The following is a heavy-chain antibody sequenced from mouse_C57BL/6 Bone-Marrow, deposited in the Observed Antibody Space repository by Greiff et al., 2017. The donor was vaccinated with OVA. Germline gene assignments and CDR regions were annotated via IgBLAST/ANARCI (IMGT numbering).Heavy chain of an antibody. V-gene: IGHV1-72*01. CDR1: GYTFTSYW. CDR3: ARERATMVTTAKAWFAY. D-gene: IGHD2-2*01. Sequence: QVQLQQSGAELVKPGASVKLSCKASGYTFTSYWMHWVKQRPGRGLEWIGRIDPNSGGTKYNEKFKSKATLTVDKPSSTAYMQLSSLTSEDSAVYYCARERATMVTTAKAWFAYWGQGTLVTVSA. CDR2: IDPNSGGT. J-gene: IGHJ3*01.